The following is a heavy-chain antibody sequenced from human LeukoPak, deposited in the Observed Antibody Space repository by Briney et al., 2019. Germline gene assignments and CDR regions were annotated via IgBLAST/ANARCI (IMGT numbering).Heavy chain of an antibody. Sequence: SETLSLTCTVSGYSISSGYYWGWIRQPPGKGLEWIGSIYHSGSTYYNPSLKSRVPISVDPSKNQFSLKLSSATAADTAVYYCAARGYGEGDFDYWGQGTLVTVSS. CDR3: AARGYGEGDFDY. J-gene: IGHJ4*02. V-gene: IGHV4-38-2*02. D-gene: IGHD5-12*01. CDR1: GYSISSGYY. CDR2: IYHSGST.